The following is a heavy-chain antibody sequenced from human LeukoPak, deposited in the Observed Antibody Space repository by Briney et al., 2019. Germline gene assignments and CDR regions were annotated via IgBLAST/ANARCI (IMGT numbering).Heavy chain of an antibody. J-gene: IGHJ6*02. V-gene: IGHV1-2*06. CDR1: GGTSSNYA. CDR3: ARGGGTVTTPYYYYGMDV. D-gene: IGHD4-17*01. Sequence: ASVKVSCKASGGTSSNYAVSWVRQAPGQGLEWMGRINPNSGGTNYAQKFQGRVTMTRDTSISTAYMELSRLRSDDTAVYYCARGGGTVTTPYYYYGMDVWGQGTTVTVSS. CDR2: INPNSGGT.